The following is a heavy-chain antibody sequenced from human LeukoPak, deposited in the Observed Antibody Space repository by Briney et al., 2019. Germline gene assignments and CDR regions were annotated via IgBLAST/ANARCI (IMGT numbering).Heavy chain of an antibody. CDR2: IKQDGSEK. CDR3: ARDPQYQLLSLDY. D-gene: IGHD2-2*01. V-gene: IGHV3-7*01. CDR1: GFTFSSYW. Sequence: GGSLRLSCAASGFTFSSYWMSLVRQAPGKGLEWVANIKQDGSEKYYVDSVKGRFTISRDNAKNSLYLQMNSLRAEDTAVYYCARDPQYQLLSLDYWGQGTLVTVSS. J-gene: IGHJ4*02.